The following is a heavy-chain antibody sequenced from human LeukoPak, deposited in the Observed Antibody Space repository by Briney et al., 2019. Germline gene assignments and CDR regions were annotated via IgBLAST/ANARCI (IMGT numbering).Heavy chain of an antibody. J-gene: IGHJ4*02. Sequence: PGGSLRLSCAASGFTFSSYGMHWVRQAPGKGLDWVAFIHHDGSNKYYADSVKGRFTISRDNSKNTLYLQMNSLRAEDTAVYYCARDKAVGPTLLDYWGQGTLVTVSS. CDR3: ARDKAVGPTLLDY. V-gene: IGHV3-30*02. CDR2: IHHDGSNK. CDR1: GFTFSSYG. D-gene: IGHD1-26*01.